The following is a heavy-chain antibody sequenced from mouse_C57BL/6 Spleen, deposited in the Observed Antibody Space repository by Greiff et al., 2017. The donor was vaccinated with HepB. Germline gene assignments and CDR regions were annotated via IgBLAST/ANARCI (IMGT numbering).Heavy chain of an antibody. Sequence: QVQLQQSGAELVRPGTSVKVSCKASGYAFTNYLIEWVKQRPGQGLEWIGVINPGSGGTNYNEKFKGKATLAADKSSSTTYMQRSSLTSEDAAVYVCARGVVGYRLDYWGQGTLVTVSA. CDR3: ARGVVGYRLDY. D-gene: IGHD2-2*01. CDR1: GYAFTNYL. V-gene: IGHV1-54*01. J-gene: IGHJ3*01. CDR2: INPGSGGT.